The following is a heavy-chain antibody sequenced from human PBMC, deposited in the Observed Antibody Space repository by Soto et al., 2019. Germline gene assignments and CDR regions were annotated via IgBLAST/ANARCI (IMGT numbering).Heavy chain of an antibody. Sequence: GGSLRLSCAASGFTVSSNYMSWVRQAPGKGLEWVSVIYSVGSTYYADSVKGRFTISRDNSKITLYLQMNCLSAEDTAVYYCARVSFANFDYWGQGTLVTVSS. CDR2: IYSVGST. V-gene: IGHV3-66*01. J-gene: IGHJ4*02. CDR3: ARVSFANFDY. CDR1: GFTVSSNY. D-gene: IGHD3-16*02.